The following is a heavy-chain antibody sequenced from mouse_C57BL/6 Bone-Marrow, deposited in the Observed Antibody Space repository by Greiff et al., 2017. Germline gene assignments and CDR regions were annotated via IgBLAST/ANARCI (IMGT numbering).Heavy chain of an antibody. CDR3: AITGPHYGIYPAWVAY. CDR1: GYTFTSYW. CDR2: IDPSDSYN. J-gene: IGHJ3*01. D-gene: IGHD2-1*01. Sequence: VKLMESGAELVMPGASVKLSCQASGYTFTSYWMHWVKQRPGQGLEWIGSIDPSDSYNNYKQKLKGKSTLTVDNSSSTAYMQLSSLTSEDSSGYYGAITGPHYGIYPAWVAYWGQGTLVTVSA. V-gene: IGHV1-69*01.